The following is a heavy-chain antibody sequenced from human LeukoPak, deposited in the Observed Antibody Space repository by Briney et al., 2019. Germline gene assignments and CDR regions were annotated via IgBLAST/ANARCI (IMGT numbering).Heavy chain of an antibody. J-gene: IGHJ4*02. CDR2: IYPGDPNI. Sequence: GESLKISCKGSGYSFTSYWIGWVRQMPGKGLEWMGVIYPGDPNIRYSPSFQGRVTISADNSITTAYLQWSSLTASDTAIYYCARRPGPGYSYAYYFDYWGQGALVTVSS. D-gene: IGHD5-18*01. V-gene: IGHV5-51*01. CDR3: ARRPGPGYSYAYYFDY. CDR1: GYSFTSYW.